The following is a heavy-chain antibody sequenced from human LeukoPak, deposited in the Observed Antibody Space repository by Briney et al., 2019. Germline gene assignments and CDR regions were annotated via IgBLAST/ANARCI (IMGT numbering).Heavy chain of an antibody. CDR3: AKDPPYYGDAFDI. CDR1: GFTFSSYG. Sequence: PGGTLRLSCAASGFTFSSYGMSWVRQAPGKGLEWVSAISGSGGSTYYADSVKGRFTISRDNSKNTLYLQMNSLRAEDTAVYYCAKDPPYYGDAFDIWGQGTMVTVSS. V-gene: IGHV3-23*01. CDR2: ISGSGGST. J-gene: IGHJ3*02. D-gene: IGHD3-10*01.